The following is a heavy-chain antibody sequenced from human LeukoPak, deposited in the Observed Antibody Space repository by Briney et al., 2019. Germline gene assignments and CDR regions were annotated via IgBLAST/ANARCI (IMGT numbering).Heavy chain of an antibody. Sequence: PGGSLRLSCAAPGFTFSSYAMTWVRQAPGKGLEWVSAISGSGGSTYYADSVKGRSTISRDNSKNTLYVQMNSLRAEDTAVYYCAKTRYNWNYWFDPWGQGTLVTVSS. CDR1: GFTFSSYA. D-gene: IGHD1-7*01. V-gene: IGHV3-23*01. J-gene: IGHJ5*02. CDR2: ISGSGGST. CDR3: AKTRYNWNYWFDP.